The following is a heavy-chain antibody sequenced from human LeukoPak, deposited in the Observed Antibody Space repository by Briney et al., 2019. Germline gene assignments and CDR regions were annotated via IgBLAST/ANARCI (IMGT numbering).Heavy chain of an antibody. Sequence: ASVKVSCKASGYTFTSYYMHWVRQAPGQGLEWMGIINPSGGSTSYAQKFQGRVTMTRDTSTSTVYMELSSLRSEDTAVYYRARDGYPSGGFGELFCTYWGQGTLVTVSS. D-gene: IGHD3-10*01. CDR1: GYTFTSYY. V-gene: IGHV1-46*01. CDR3: ARDGYPSGGFGELFCTY. J-gene: IGHJ4*02. CDR2: INPSGGST.